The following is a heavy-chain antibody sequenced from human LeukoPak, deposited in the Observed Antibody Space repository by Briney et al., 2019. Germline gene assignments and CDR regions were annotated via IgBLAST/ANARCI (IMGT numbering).Heavy chain of an antibody. D-gene: IGHD2-21*01. J-gene: IGHJ4*02. V-gene: IGHV3-74*01. Sequence: PGGSLRLSCAASGFTFRNYWMHWVRQAPGKGLVWVSRINSDGSSTTYADSVKGRFTMSRDNAKNTLYLQMNSLRAEDTAVYYCARGGFGIVVVSAIDYWGQGTLVSLSS. CDR1: GFTFRNYW. CDR2: INSDGSST. CDR3: ARGGFGIVVVSAIDY.